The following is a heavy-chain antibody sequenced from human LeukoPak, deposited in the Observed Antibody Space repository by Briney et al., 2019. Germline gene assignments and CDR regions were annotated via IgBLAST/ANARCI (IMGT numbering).Heavy chain of an antibody. CDR2: IYYSGST. Sequence: SETLSLTCTVSGGSISSYYSGWVRQPPGEGLEWVGSIYYSGSTNYNPSLKSRVTISVATPKNQFSLKLSSVTAADTAVYYCAGTDDYPWYFDYWGQGTLVTVSS. CDR1: GGSISSYY. V-gene: IGHV4-59*01. J-gene: IGHJ4*02. CDR3: AGTDDYPWYFDY. D-gene: IGHD5-24*01.